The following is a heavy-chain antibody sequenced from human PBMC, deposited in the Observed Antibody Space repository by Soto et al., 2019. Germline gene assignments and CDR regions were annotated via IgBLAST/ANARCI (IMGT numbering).Heavy chain of an antibody. CDR2: ISAYNGHT. CDR3: AFSLVVVAARGACDY. D-gene: IGHD2-15*01. Sequence: QVQLVQSGAEVKKPGASVKVSCKASGYTFTSYGISWVRQAPGQGLEWMGWISAYNGHTNYAQKLQGRVTMTTDTSTSTAYMELRSLRADDTAVYYCAFSLVVVAARGACDYWGQVTLVTVSS. V-gene: IGHV1-18*01. J-gene: IGHJ4*02. CDR1: GYTFTSYG.